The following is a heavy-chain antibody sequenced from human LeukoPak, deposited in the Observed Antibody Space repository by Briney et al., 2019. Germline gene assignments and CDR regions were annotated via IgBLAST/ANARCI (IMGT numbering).Heavy chain of an antibody. V-gene: IGHV4-39*07. CDR1: GGSISSSSYY. D-gene: IGHD6-19*01. CDR3: ARDRRRQWLVGFDY. J-gene: IGHJ4*02. CDR2: IYYSGST. Sequence: PSETLSLTCTVSGGSISSSSYYWGWIRQPPGKGLEWIGSIYYSGSTYYNPSLKSRVTISVDRSKNQFSLKLSSVTAADTAVYYCARDRRRQWLVGFDYWGQGTLVTVSS.